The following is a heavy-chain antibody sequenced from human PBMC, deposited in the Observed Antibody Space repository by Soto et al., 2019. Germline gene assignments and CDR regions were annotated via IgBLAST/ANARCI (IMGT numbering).Heavy chain of an antibody. CDR3: ARDSGSDYFDY. CDR1: GFTFSSYG. Sequence: QVQLVESGGGVVQPGRSLRLSCAASGFTFSSYGMYWVRQAPGKGLEWVAVIWYDGSNKYYADSVKGRFTISRDNSKNTLYLQMNSLRAEDTAVYYCARDSGSDYFDYWGQGTLVTVSS. CDR2: IWYDGSNK. V-gene: IGHV3-33*01. D-gene: IGHD3-10*01. J-gene: IGHJ4*02.